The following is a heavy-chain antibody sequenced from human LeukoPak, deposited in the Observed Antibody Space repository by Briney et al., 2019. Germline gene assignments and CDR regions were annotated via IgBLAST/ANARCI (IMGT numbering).Heavy chain of an antibody. CDR1: GGTFSSYA. CDR2: IIPILGIA. Sequence: SVKVSCKASGGTFSSYAISWVRQAPGQGLEWMGRIIPILGIANYAQKFQGRVTITADKSTSTAYMELSSLRSEDTAVYYCARSSKMSDGIDYWGQGTLVTVSS. J-gene: IGHJ4*02. V-gene: IGHV1-69*04. CDR3: ARSSKMSDGIDY. D-gene: IGHD5-24*01.